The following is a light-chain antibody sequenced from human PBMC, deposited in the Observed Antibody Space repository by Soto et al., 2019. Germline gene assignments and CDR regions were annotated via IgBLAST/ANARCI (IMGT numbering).Light chain of an antibody. J-gene: IGLJ1*01. CDR3: AAWDDSLNGPYV. V-gene: IGLV1-44*01. Sequence: LTQPPSASGTPGQRVTISCSGSSSNIGSNTVNWYQQLPGTAPKLLIYSNNQRPSGVPDRFSGSKSGTSASLAISGLQSEDEADYYCAAWDDSLNGPYVFGTGTKVTVL. CDR2: SNN. CDR1: SSNIGSNT.